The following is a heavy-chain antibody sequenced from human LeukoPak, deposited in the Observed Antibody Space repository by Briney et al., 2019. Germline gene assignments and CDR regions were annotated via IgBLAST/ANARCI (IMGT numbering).Heavy chain of an antibody. Sequence: PSETLSLTCAVPGYWGWIRQPPGKGLEWIGSIYHSGSTYYNPSLKSRVTISVDTSKNQFSLKLSSVTAADTAVYYCARDLSVFGYWGQGTLVTVSS. CDR1: GY. CDR2: IYHSGST. CDR3: ARDLSVFGY. J-gene: IGHJ4*02. V-gene: IGHV4-38-2*02.